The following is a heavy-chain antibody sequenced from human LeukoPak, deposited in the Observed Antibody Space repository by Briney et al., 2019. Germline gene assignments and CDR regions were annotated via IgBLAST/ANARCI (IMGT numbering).Heavy chain of an antibody. D-gene: IGHD2-15*01. Sequence: GGSLRLSCAASGFTFSSYSMNWARQAPGKGLEWVSSISSSSSYIYYADSVKGRFTISRDNAKNSLYLQMNSLRAEDTAVYYCARERVVAATVYSYYYYYMDVWGKGTTVTVSS. CDR3: ARERVVAATVYSYYYYYMDV. CDR2: ISSSSSYI. V-gene: IGHV3-21*01. CDR1: GFTFSSYS. J-gene: IGHJ6*03.